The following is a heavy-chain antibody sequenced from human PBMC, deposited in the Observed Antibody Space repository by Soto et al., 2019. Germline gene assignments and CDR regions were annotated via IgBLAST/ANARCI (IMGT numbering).Heavy chain of an antibody. CDR3: ATADSSGSGSYTPFDAFDI. CDR2: IYSSGSP. D-gene: IGHD3-10*01. V-gene: IGHV4-4*08. Sequence: SETLSLTCTVSGGSISSYYWNWIRLPPGKGLEWIGFIYSSGSPNYNPSLKSRVTISVDTSKKQFSLRLSSVTAADTAVYYCATADSSGSGSYTPFDAFDIWGQGTMVTVSS. J-gene: IGHJ3*02. CDR1: GGSISSYY.